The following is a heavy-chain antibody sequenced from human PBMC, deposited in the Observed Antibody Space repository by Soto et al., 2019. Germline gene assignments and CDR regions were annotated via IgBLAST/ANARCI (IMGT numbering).Heavy chain of an antibody. CDR2: IYYSGST. D-gene: IGHD5-12*01. V-gene: IGHV4-30-4*01. J-gene: IGHJ5*02. CDR3: ARAPNSGSVSNWFDP. Sequence: SETLSLTCTVSGGSISSYYWSWIRQPPGKGLEWIGYIYYSGSTYYNPSLKSRVTISVDTSKNQFSLKLSSVTAADTAVYYCARAPNSGSVSNWFDPWGQGTLVTVSS. CDR1: GGSISSYY.